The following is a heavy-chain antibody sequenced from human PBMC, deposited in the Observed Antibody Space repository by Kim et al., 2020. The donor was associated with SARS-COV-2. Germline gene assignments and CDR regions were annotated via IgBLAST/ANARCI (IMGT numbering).Heavy chain of an antibody. CDR2: INSGGST. CDR3: AVDIGGYCYSYGDY. CDR1: GFTVSSNY. V-gene: IGHV3-53*01. Sequence: GGSLRLSCAASGFTVSSNYMSWVRQAPGKGLEWVSVINSGGSTSYAAAAKGRFSIICDNYKKKTYYQKISMRDAETAVYYCAVDIGGYCYSYGDYWGQGT. D-gene: IGHD3-16*02. J-gene: IGHJ4*03.